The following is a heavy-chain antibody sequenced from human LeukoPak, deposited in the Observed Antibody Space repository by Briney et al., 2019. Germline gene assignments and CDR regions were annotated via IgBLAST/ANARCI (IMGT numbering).Heavy chain of an antibody. D-gene: IGHD3-9*01. V-gene: IGHV4-39*07. Sequence: PSETLSLTCTVSGRPLSSSSYYCGWIRQPPGKGLEWIGSIYYSGSIYYNPSLKSRVTISVDTSKNQFSLKLSSVTAADTAVYYCARERYYDILTGYYYYYYMDVWGKGTTVTVSS. CDR2: IYYSGSI. CDR3: ARERYYDILTGYYYYYYMDV. CDR1: GRPLSSSSYY. J-gene: IGHJ6*03.